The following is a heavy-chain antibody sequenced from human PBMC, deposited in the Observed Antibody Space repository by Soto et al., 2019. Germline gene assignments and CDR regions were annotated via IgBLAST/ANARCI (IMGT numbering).Heavy chain of an antibody. CDR1: GGSISSGGYY. J-gene: IGHJ4*02. V-gene: IGHV4-31*03. D-gene: IGHD2-15*01. CDR3: ASGYCSGGSCYTFDY. CDR2: IYYSGST. Sequence: QVQLQESGPGLVKPSQTLSLTCTVSGGSISSGGYYWSWIRQHPGKGLEWIGYIYYSGSTYYNPALKSRVTRSVDTSKNQFSLKLSSVTAADTAVYYCASGYCSGGSCYTFDYWGQGTLVTVSS.